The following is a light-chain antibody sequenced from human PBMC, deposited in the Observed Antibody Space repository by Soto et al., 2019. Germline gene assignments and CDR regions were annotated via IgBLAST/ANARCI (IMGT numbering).Light chain of an antibody. CDR2: DVS. CDR3: SSYTSSSPYV. J-gene: IGLJ1*01. CDR1: SSDVGGYTY. V-gene: IGLV2-14*03. Sequence: QSALTQPASVSGSPGQSITISCTGTSSDVGGYTYVSWYQHHPGKAPKLMIYDVSNRPSGVSNRFSGSKSGNTASLTISGLQAEDEADYYCSSYTSSSPYVFGSGTKVTVL.